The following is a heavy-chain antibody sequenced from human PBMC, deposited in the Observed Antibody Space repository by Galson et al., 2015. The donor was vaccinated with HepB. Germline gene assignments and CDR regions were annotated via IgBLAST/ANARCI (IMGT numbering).Heavy chain of an antibody. J-gene: IGHJ3*02. Sequence: SLRLSCAASGFPFSSYEMNWVRQAPGKGPEWLSYINNGGTNMYYADSVKGRFSISRDNAKNSPYLQMNSLRTEDTALDYCVKCGIAPFAVVLKDALDIWGQGTMVIVSS. V-gene: IGHV3-48*03. CDR1: GFPFSSYE. CDR2: INNGGTNM. CDR3: VKCGIAPFAVVLKDALDI. D-gene: IGHD3-3*01.